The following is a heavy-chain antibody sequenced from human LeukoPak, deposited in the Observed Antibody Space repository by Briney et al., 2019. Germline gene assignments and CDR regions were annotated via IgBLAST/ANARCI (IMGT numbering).Heavy chain of an antibody. CDR1: GFTFSRHW. CDR2: IKQDGSEK. J-gene: IGHJ4*02. CDR3: ARGGGPLDY. Sequence: PGGSLRLSCGASGFTFSRHWMSWVRQAPGKGLEWVANIKQDGSEKYYVDSVKGRFTISRDNAMNSLYLQMNSLRAEDTAVYYCARGGGPLDYWGQGTLVTVSS. V-gene: IGHV3-7*01.